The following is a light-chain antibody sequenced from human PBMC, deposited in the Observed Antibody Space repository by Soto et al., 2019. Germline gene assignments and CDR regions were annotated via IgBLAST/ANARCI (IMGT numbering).Light chain of an antibody. CDR1: SSDVGGYYY. Sequence: QSALTQPPSASGSPGQSVTISCTGTSSDVGGYYYVSWYQQHPGKAPKLMIYEVSKRPSGVPDRCSGSKSGNTASLTVSGLQAEDEADYYCSSYAGTNTPYVFGTGTKLTVL. V-gene: IGLV2-8*01. CDR2: EVS. CDR3: SSYAGTNTPYV. J-gene: IGLJ1*01.